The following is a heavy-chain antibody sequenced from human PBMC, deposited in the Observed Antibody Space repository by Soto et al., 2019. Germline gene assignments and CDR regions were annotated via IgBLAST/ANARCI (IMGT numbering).Heavy chain of an antibody. D-gene: IGHD6-19*01. CDR1: GGSFSGYY. CDR3: ARRWWLVPHYFDY. CDR2: INHSGST. J-gene: IGHJ4*02. Sequence: QVQLQQWGAGLLKPSETLSLTCAVYGGSFSGYYWSWIRQPPGKGLEWIGEINHSGSTNYNPSLKSRVTISVDTSKNQFSLKLSSVTAADTAVYYCARRWWLVPHYFDYWGQGTLVTVSS. V-gene: IGHV4-34*01.